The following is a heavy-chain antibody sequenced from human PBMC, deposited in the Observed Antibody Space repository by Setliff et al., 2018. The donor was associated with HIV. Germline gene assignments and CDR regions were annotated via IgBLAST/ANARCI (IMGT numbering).Heavy chain of an antibody. J-gene: IGHJ4*02. D-gene: IGHD5-18*01. V-gene: IGHV3-7*01. Sequence: GGSLRLSCAASGFTFSSCWVTWVRQGPGKGLEWVANIKQDGSEKYYVDSVKGRFTISRDNAKNTLYLQMNSLRPEDTAVYYCAKDRVSGNLWLREPIDYWGQGTLVTVSS. CDR3: AKDRVSGNLWLREPIDY. CDR1: GFTFSSCW. CDR2: IKQDGSEK.